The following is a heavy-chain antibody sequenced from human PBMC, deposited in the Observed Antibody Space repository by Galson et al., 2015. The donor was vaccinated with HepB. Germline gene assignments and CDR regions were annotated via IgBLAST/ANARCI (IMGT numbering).Heavy chain of an antibody. V-gene: IGHV3-33*01. CDR2: IWHDGSNQ. D-gene: IGHD5-18*01. CDR1: GFTFSRHG. CDR3: VRESLMAMVTFDL. Sequence: SLRLSCAASGFTFSRHGIHWVRQAPGKGLECVAMIWHDGSNQLYADSVKGRSTISRDNSKNKLYLQMNSLRAEDTAIYYCVRESLMAMVTFDLWGRGTLVTVSS. J-gene: IGHJ4*02.